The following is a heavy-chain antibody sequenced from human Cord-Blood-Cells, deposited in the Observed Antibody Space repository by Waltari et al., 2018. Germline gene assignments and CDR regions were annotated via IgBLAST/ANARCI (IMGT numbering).Heavy chain of an antibody. V-gene: IGHV4-39*01. Sequence: QLQLQESGPGLVKPSETLSLTCTVSGGSIRSSSYYWGWIRQPPGKGLEWIGSIYYSGRTYHNPSLKSRVTISVDTSKNQFSLKLSSVTAADTAVYYCARHVGIAARPDWYFDLWGRGTLVTVSS. CDR2: IYYSGRT. CDR3: ARHVGIAARPDWYFDL. D-gene: IGHD6-6*01. J-gene: IGHJ2*01. CDR1: GGSIRSSSYY.